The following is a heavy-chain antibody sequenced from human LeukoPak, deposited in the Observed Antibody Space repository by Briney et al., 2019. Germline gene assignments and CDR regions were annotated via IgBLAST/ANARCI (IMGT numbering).Heavy chain of an antibody. CDR2: INHSGST. CDR1: GGSFRGYY. Sequence: SATLSLTCAVYGGSFRGYYWGWIRQPPGKGLEWIWEINHSGSTNYNPSLKSRVTISVDTSKNQFSLKLSSVTAADTAVYYCARAGWGSGWYTPERYFDYWGQGTLVTVSS. V-gene: IGHV4-34*01. D-gene: IGHD6-19*01. CDR3: ARAGWGSGWYTPERYFDY. J-gene: IGHJ4*02.